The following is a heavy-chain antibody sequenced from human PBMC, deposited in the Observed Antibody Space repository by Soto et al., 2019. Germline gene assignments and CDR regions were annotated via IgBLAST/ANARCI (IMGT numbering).Heavy chain of an antibody. CDR2: INTDGSST. Sequence: EVQLVESGGGLVQPGGSLRLSCAASGFTFSYYWMHWVRQAPGKGLVWVARINTDGSSTSYADSVKGRFTISRDNAKKPLYLQMNSLRAEDTALYFCAKDGTTGGQHYYGMDVWGQGTTVTVSS. D-gene: IGHD2-15*01. CDR1: GFTFSYYW. CDR3: AKDGTTGGQHYYGMDV. V-gene: IGHV3-74*01. J-gene: IGHJ6*02.